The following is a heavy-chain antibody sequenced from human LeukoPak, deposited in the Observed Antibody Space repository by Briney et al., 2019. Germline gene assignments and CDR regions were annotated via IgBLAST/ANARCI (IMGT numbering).Heavy chain of an antibody. J-gene: IGHJ4*02. Sequence: GSLRLSCTVSGFTVSNNSMSWVRQAPGKGLEWVSFIYSDNTHYSDSVKGRFTISRDNSKNTLYLQMNSLRAEDTAVYYCARRAGAYSHPYDYWGQGTLVTVFS. CDR3: ARRAGAYSHPYDY. D-gene: IGHD4/OR15-4a*01. V-gene: IGHV3-53*01. CDR1: GFTVSNNS. CDR2: IYSDNT.